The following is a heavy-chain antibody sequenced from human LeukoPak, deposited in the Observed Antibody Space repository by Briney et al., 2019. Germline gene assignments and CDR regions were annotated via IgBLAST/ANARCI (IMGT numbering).Heavy chain of an antibody. J-gene: IGHJ5*02. V-gene: IGHV4-39*01. D-gene: IGHD2-15*01. CDR1: GGSISSSSYY. CDR3: ARQYHFWAVVAATLGRWFDP. CDR2: IYYSGST. Sequence: TSETLSLTCTVSGGSISSSSYYWGWIRQPPGKGLEWIGSIYYSGSTYYNPSLKSRVTISVDTSKNQFSLKLSSVTAADTAVYFCARQYHFWAVVAATLGRWFDPWGQGTLVTVSS.